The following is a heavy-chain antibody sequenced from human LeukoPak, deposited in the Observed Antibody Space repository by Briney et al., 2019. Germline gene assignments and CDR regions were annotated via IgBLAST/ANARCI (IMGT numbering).Heavy chain of an antibody. V-gene: IGHV3-11*01. CDR3: AKDKKQYDSSGYYDY. J-gene: IGHJ4*02. Sequence: GGSLRLSCAASGFTFSDYYMGWIRQAPGKGLEWVSYISSSGSTIYYADSVKGRFTISRDNAKNSLYLQMNSLRAEDTALYYCAKDKKQYDSSGYYDYWGQGTLVTVSS. D-gene: IGHD3-22*01. CDR1: GFTFSDYY. CDR2: ISSSGSTI.